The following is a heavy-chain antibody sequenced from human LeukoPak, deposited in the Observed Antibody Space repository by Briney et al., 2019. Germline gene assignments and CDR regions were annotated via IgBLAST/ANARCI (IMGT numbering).Heavy chain of an antibody. CDR3: ARRGSGFDY. D-gene: IGHD6-19*01. CDR1: GFTVSSNY. Sequence: GGSLRLSCAASGFTVSSNYISWVRQAPGKGLEWVSSISSRPSDMYYADSVKGRFTISRDNARNSLFLQMNSLRAEDTAVYYCARRGSGFDYWGQGTVVTVSS. V-gene: IGHV3-21*01. J-gene: IGHJ4*02. CDR2: ISSRPSDM.